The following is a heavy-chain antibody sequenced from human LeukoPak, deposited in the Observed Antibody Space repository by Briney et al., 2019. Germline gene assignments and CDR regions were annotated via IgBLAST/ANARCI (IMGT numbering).Heavy chain of an antibody. D-gene: IGHD3-10*01. CDR1: GYTFTSYG. V-gene: IGHV1-18*01. CDR3: ARDIFYGSGSYKPNDY. Sequence: ASVKVSCKASGYTFTSYGISWVRQAPGQGLEWMGWISAYNGNTNYAQKLQGRVTMTTDTSTSTAYMELRSLRSDDTAAYYCARDIFYGSGSYKPNDYWGQGTLVTVSS. J-gene: IGHJ4*02. CDR2: ISAYNGNT.